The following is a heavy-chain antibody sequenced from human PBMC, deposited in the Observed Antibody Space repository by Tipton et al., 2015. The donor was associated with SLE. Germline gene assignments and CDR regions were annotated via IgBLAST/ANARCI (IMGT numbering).Heavy chain of an antibody. CDR1: GFTFSSYA. J-gene: IGHJ5*02. Sequence: SLRLSCVASGFTFSSYAMSWVRQAPGKGLEWVSVIYSGVSSTYYADSVKGRFTISRDNSKNTLYLQMNSLRAGDTAVYYCAAYETTVVANWFDPWGQGTLVTVSS. D-gene: IGHD4-23*01. CDR2: IYSGVSST. V-gene: IGHV3-23*03. CDR3: AAYETTVVANWFDP.